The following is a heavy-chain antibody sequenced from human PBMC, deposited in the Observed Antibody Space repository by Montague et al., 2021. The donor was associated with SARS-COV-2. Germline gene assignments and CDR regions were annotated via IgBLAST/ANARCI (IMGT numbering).Heavy chain of an antibody. CDR2: IVRSGAGT. CDR1: GFPCNTYP. D-gene: IGHD3-16*01. CDR3: AKNGGSVSLEYWYFDL. V-gene: IGHV3-23*01. Sequence: SLRLSCQASGFPCNTYPMTWVRQAPGKGLGWVSFIVRSGAGTYYXDSVRVRFTISRYNSKKTLYLQLHGLRAEATADYYCAKNGGSVSLEYWYFDLWGRGTPVAVSS. J-gene: IGHJ2*01.